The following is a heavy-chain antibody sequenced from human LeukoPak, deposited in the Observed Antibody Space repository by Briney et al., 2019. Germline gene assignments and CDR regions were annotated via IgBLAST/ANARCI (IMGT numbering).Heavy chain of an antibody. CDR2: ISSTSSNI. CDR1: GFTFSSFS. Sequence: GGSLRLSCAASGFTFSSFSMNWVRQAPGKGLEWVSYISSTSSNIYYADSVKGRFTISRDNAKNSLYLQMNSLRAEDTAVYYCARAHPGDYSDFQFDYWGQGTLVTVSS. D-gene: IGHD4-11*01. J-gene: IGHJ4*02. CDR3: ARAHPGDYSDFQFDY. V-gene: IGHV3-48*01.